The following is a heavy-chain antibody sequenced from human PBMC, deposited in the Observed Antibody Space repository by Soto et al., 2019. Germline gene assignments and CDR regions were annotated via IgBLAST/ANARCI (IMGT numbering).Heavy chain of an antibody. CDR1: GGSISSSNW. D-gene: IGHD4-17*01. CDR3: ARVWTTVTNWFDP. V-gene: IGHV4-4*02. J-gene: IGHJ5*02. Sequence: QVQLQESGPGLVKPSGTLSLTCSVSGGSISSSNWWSWVRQPPGQGLEWIGEIYHSGSTNYNPALKRRVTISVDKSKKQFSLKLSSVTAADTAVYYCARVWTTVTNWFDPWGQGTLVTVSS. CDR2: IYHSGST.